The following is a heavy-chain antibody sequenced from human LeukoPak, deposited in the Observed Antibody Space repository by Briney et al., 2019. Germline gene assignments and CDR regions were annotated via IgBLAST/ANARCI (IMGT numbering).Heavy chain of an antibody. V-gene: IGHV3-7*01. D-gene: IGHD6-19*01. Sequence: PGGSLRLSCAASGFTFSNSWMNWFRQAPGRLEWVANINHDGSEKYYADSVKGRFTISRDNSDYTVYLQMHSLRAEDTALYYCAKSTDTSGWTGFDSWGQGILVTVSS. J-gene: IGHJ4*02. CDR2: INHDGSEK. CDR1: GFTFSNSW. CDR3: AKSTDTSGWTGFDS.